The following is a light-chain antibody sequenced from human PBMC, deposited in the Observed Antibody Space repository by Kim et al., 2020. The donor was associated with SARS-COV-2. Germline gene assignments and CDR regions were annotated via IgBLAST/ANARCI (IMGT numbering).Light chain of an antibody. CDR2: DVI. CDR3: SSYTSSNTLV. CDR1: SSDMSVYNF. J-gene: IGLJ3*02. Sequence: QSVVTQPASVSGSPGQSITISCTGTSSDMSVYNFVYWYQQHTGKAPKVLIYDVINRPSGVSNRFSGSKSGDTASLTISGLQAEDEADYYCSSYTSSNTLVFGGGTQLTVL. V-gene: IGLV2-14*03.